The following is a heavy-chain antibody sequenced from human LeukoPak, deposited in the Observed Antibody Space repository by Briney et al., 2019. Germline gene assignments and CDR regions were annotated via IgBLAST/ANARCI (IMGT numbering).Heavy chain of an antibody. CDR3: VRPMHRDWYFDL. D-gene: IGHD1-14*01. CDR2: IYYSGST. CDR1: GGSISSSSYY. Sequence: PSETLSLTCTVSGGSISSSSYYWGWIRQPPGKGLEWIGSIYYSGSTYYNPSLKSRVTISVDTSKNQFSLKLSSVTAADTAAYYCVRPMHRDWYFDLWGRGTLVTVSS. V-gene: IGHV4-39*01. J-gene: IGHJ2*01.